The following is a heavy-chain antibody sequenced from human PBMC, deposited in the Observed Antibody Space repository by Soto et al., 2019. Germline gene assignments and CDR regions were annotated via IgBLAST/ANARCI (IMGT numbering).Heavy chain of an antibody. CDR2: ISSNGGST. CDR1: GFTFSSYA. J-gene: IGHJ6*03. D-gene: IGHD3-3*01. CDR3: ARELRVLEWLPLSYYMDV. Sequence: EVQLVESGGGLVQPGGSLRLSCAASGFTFSSYAMHWVRQAPGKGLEYVSAISSNGGSTYYANSVKGRFTISRDNSKNTLYLQMGSLRAEDMAVYYCARELRVLEWLPLSYYMDVWGKGTTVTVSS. V-gene: IGHV3-64*01.